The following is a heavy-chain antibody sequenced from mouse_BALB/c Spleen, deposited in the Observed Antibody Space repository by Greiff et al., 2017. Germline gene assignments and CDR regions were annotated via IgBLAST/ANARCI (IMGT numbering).Heavy chain of an antibody. CDR1: GFTFSSYA. D-gene: IGHD2-4*01. J-gene: IGHJ2*01. CDR3: ARDGNDYDLDY. CDR2: ISSGGSYT. V-gene: IGHV5-9-4*01. Sequence: EVQGVESGGGLVKPGGSLKLSCAASGFTFSSYAMSWVRQSPEKRLEWVAEISSGGSYTYYPDTVTGRFTISRDNAKNTLYLEMSSLRSEDTAMYYCARDGNDYDLDYWGQGTTLTVSS.